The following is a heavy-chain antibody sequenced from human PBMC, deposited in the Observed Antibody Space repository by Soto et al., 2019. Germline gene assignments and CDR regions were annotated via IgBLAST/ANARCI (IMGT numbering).Heavy chain of an antibody. D-gene: IGHD1-26*01. CDR2: ISYDGSNT. CDR3: AKEGGLSGSYYISSSYYFDY. Sequence: PGGSLRLSCAASGFTFDDYGMSWARQAPGKGLEWVAIISYDGSNTYYADSVKGRFTISRDNSKNTLYLQMNSLRAEDTSVYYCAKEGGLSGSYYISSSYYFDYWGQGTLVTVSS. V-gene: IGHV3-30*18. CDR1: GFTFDDYG. J-gene: IGHJ4*02.